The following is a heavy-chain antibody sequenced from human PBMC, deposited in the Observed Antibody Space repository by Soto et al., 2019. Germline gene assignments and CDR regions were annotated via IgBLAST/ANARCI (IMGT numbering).Heavy chain of an antibody. CDR2: IIPILGIA. V-gene: IGHV1-69*02. CDR1: GGTFSSYT. Sequence: QVQLVQSGAEVKKPGSSVKVSCKASGGTFSSYTISWVRQAPGQGLEWMGRIIPILGIANYAQKFQGRVTITADKSTSTAYMELSSLRSEDTAVYYCARYLGIQLWLSYGMDVWGQGTTVTVSS. CDR3: ARYLGIQLWLSYGMDV. J-gene: IGHJ6*02. D-gene: IGHD5-18*01.